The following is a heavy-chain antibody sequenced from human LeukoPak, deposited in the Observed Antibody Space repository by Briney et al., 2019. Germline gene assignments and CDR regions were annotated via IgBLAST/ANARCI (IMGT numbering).Heavy chain of an antibody. CDR2: IIPILGIA. D-gene: IGHD6-13*01. CDR1: GGTFSSYA. CDR3: ARALGSSSPFDY. V-gene: IGHV1-69*04. J-gene: IGHJ4*02. Sequence: ASVKVSCKASGGTFSSYAISWVRQAPGQGLEWMGRIIPILGIANYAQKFQGRVTITADKSTSTAYMELSSLRSEDTAVYYCARALGSSSPFDYWGQGTLVTVSS.